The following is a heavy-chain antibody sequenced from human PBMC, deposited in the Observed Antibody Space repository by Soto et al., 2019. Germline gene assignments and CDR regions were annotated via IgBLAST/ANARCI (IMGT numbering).Heavy chain of an antibody. D-gene: IGHD2-2*02. CDR3: ARDQASYCSSTSCYTAKYNWFDP. Sequence: ASVNVSCKASGYTFTIYGISWVRQAPGQGLELMGWISAYNGNTNYAQKLQGRVTMTTDTSTSTAYMELRSLRSDDTAVYYCARDQASYCSSTSCYTAKYNWFDPWGQGTLVTVSS. V-gene: IGHV1-18*01. J-gene: IGHJ5*02. CDR1: GYTFTIYG. CDR2: ISAYNGNT.